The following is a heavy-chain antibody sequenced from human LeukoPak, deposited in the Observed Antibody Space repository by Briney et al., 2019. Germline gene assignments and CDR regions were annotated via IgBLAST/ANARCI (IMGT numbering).Heavy chain of an antibody. J-gene: IGHJ5*02. CDR3: ARLGDWFDP. Sequence: SETLSLTCTVSGGSISNYYWSWIRQPAGKRLEWLGRIYSSGSTNYNPSLESRVTVSVDTSKNQFSLKLSSVTAADTAVYYCARLGDWFDPWGQGTLVTVSS. CDR2: IYSSGST. D-gene: IGHD3-10*01. V-gene: IGHV4-4*07. CDR1: GGSISNYY.